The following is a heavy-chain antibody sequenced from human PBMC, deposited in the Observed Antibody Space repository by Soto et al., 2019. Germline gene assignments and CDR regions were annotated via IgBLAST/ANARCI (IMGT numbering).Heavy chain of an antibody. D-gene: IGHD6-19*01. CDR3: AVPSIPVAGYYGMDV. CDR1: GYTFTSYG. J-gene: IGHJ6*02. CDR2: ISAYNGNT. Sequence: ASVKVSCKASGYTFTSYGISWVRQAPGQGLEWMGWISAYNGNTNYAQKLQGRVTMTTDTSTSTAYMELRSLRSDDTAVHYCAVPSIPVAGYYGMDVWGQGTTVTVSS. V-gene: IGHV1-18*04.